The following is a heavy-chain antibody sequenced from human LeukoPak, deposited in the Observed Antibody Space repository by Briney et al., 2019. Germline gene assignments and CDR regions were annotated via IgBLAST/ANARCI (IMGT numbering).Heavy chain of an antibody. J-gene: IGHJ1*01. D-gene: IGHD3-22*01. CDR3: ARPNPDYDSSGYYYGHFQH. CDR1: GGTFSSYA. Sequence: GASVKVSCKASGGTFSSYAISWVRQAPGQGLEWMGGIIPIFGTANYAQKFQGRVTITADESTSTAYMELSSLRSEDTAVYYCARPNPDYDSSGYYYGHFQHWGQGTLVTVSS. CDR2: IIPIFGTA. V-gene: IGHV1-69*13.